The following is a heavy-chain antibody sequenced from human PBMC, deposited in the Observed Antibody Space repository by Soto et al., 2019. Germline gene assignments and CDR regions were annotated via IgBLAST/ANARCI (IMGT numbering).Heavy chain of an antibody. CDR1: GYTFTGYY. CDR2: INPNSGGT. V-gene: IGHV1-2*04. CDR3: ARGAMIAVAGPCDY. Sequence: ASVKVSCKASGYTFTGYYMHWVRQAPGQGLEWMGWINPNSGGTNYAQKFQGWVTMTRDTSTSTAYMELSRLRSDDTAVYYCARGAMIAVAGPCDYWGQGTLVTVSS. D-gene: IGHD6-19*01. J-gene: IGHJ4*02.